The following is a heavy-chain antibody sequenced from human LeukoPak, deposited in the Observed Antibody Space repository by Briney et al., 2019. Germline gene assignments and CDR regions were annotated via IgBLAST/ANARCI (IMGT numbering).Heavy chain of an antibody. CDR1: GFTFIRHW. Sequence: GGSLRLSSAASGFTFIRHWRHWVRQAPGKGLVWVSRIESDGSSASYADSVKGRFTIFRDNAKNTLYLQMNSLRAEDTAVYYCTRDPFAMMSFFDCSGPGTLVTVFS. CDR2: IESDGSSA. CDR3: TRDPFAMMSFFDC. D-gene: IGHD3-22*01. J-gene: IGHJ4*03. V-gene: IGHV3-74*01.